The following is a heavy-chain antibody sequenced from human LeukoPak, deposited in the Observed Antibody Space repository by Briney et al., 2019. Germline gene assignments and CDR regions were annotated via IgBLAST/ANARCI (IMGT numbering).Heavy chain of an antibody. Sequence: TTSETLSLTCTVSGVSVSSDNYYWSWLRQPPGKGLEWIGYAYYSENTNYNPSLESRVTMSLDTSENQFSLKLHSVTAADTAVYYCVRDPNATPFAFDIWGQGTVVIVSS. D-gene: IGHD2-15*01. V-gene: IGHV4-61*01. CDR1: GVSVSSDNYY. J-gene: IGHJ3*02. CDR2: AYYSENT. CDR3: VRDPNATPFAFDI.